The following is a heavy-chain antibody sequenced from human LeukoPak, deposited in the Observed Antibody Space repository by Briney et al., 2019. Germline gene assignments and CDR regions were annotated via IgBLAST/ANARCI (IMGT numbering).Heavy chain of an antibody. CDR2: ISYDGSNK. V-gene: IGHV3-30-3*01. J-gene: IGHJ4*02. CDR3: ARVFSSGWYDLDY. CDR1: GFTFSSYA. Sequence: GGSLRLSCAASGFTFSSYAMHWVRQAPGKGLEWVAVISYDGSNKYYADSVKGRFTISRDNSKNTLYLQMNSLRAEDTAVYYCARVFSSGWYDLDYWGQGTLVTVSS. D-gene: IGHD6-19*01.